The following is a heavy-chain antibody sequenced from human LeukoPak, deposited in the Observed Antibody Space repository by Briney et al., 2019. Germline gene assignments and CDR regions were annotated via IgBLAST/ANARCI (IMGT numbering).Heavy chain of an antibody. CDR1: GFTFSTYA. D-gene: IGHD2-2*01. J-gene: IGHJ4*02. CDR2: IRSDSSDI. V-gene: IGHV3-21*01. Sequence: GGSLRLSCVASGFTFSTYAMSWVRQAPGKGLEWVSSIRSDSSDIYYADSVKGRFTISRDNSKNTLYLQMNSLRAEDTAVYYCARDEGWTDIVVVPAALDYWGQGTLVTVSS. CDR3: ARDEGWTDIVVVPAALDY.